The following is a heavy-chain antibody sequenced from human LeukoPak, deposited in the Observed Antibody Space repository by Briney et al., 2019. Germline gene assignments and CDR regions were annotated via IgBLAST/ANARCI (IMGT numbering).Heavy chain of an antibody. CDR2: IWYGGSNK. CDR1: GFTFSSYG. J-gene: IGHJ4*02. CDR3: ATDGDGVDY. V-gene: IGHV3-33*08. D-gene: IGHD7-27*01. Sequence: GRSLRLSCAASGFTFSSYGMHWVRQAPGKGLEWVAVIWYGGSNKYYADSVKGRFTISRDNSKNTLYLQMNSLRAEDTAVYYCATDGDGVDYWGQGTLVTVSS.